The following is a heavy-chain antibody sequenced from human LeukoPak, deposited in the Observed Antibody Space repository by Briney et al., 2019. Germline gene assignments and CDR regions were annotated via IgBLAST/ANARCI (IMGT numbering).Heavy chain of an antibody. CDR3: ARDYTIAVGTTTYLQH. V-gene: IGHV7-4-1*02. CDR2: INTNTGNP. J-gene: IGHJ1*01. Sequence: ASVKVSCKASGYIFSVYALIWVRQAPGQGLELMGWINTNTGNPTYAQGFTGRFVFSLDTSVSTAYLQISSLRAEDTAVYYCARDYTIAVGTTTYLQHWGQGTLVTVSS. D-gene: IGHD1-14*01. CDR1: GYIFSVYA.